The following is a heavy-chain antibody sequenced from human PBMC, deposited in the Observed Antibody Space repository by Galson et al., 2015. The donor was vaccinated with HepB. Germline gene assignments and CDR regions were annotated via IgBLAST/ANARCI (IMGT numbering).Heavy chain of an antibody. V-gene: IGHV3-53*04. CDR1: GFTVSSNY. CDR2: IYSGGST. CDR3: ARGELTMVRGPFDY. J-gene: IGHJ4*02. Sequence: SLRLSCAASGFTVSSNYMSWVRQAPGKGLEWVSVIYSGGSTYYADSVKGRFTISRHNSKNTLYLQMNSLRAEDTAVYYCARGELTMVRGPFDYWGQGTLVTVSS. D-gene: IGHD3-10*01.